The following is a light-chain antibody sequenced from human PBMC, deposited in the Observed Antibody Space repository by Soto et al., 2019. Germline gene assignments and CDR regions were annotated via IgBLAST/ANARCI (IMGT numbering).Light chain of an antibody. V-gene: IGKV3-20*01. J-gene: IGKJ1*01. CDR1: QSVDSNF. CDR3: QQYGSLPPT. CDR2: GAS. Sequence: EIVLTQSPGTLSLSPGERATLSCRASQSVDSNFLAWYQQKPGQAPRLLVCGASTRAPGIPDRFSGSGSGKDFTLNISRVEPDDFAMYCCQQYGSLPPTFGQGTKVEIK.